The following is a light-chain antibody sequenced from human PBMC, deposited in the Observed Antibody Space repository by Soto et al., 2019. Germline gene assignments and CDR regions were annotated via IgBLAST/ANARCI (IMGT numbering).Light chain of an antibody. CDR1: SSNIGAGYD. CDR2: GNS. CDR3: HSYDSSLTGVV. V-gene: IGLV1-40*01. J-gene: IGLJ2*01. Sequence: QSVLTQPPSVSGAPGKRVTISCTGSSSNIGAGYDVHWYQQLPGTAPKLLIYGNSNRPSGVPDRFSGSKSGTSASLAITGLQAKDEADYYCHSYDSSLTGVVFGGGTKVTVL.